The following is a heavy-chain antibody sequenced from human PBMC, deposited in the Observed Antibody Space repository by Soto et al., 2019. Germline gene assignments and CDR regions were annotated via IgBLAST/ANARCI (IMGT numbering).Heavy chain of an antibody. CDR2: IDYNGVT. CDR3: GKVLVGATGHTDSDS. D-gene: IGHD2-15*01. J-gene: IGHJ4*02. V-gene: IGHV4-39*01. CDR1: GGSIYRSGYY. Sequence: SEPLSLTCTVSGGSIYRSGYYWGWIRQPPGRGLEWIGNIDYNGVTYSNPSLKSRVTISRDTSKNQFSLKLTSVTAADTALYYCGKVLVGATGHTDSDSWGPGTLVTVSS.